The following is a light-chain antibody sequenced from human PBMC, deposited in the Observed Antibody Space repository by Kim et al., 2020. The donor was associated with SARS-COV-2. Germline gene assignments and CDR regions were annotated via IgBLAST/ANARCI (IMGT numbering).Light chain of an antibody. CDR2: VAS. J-gene: IGKJ1*01. V-gene: IGKV1-27*01. CDR1: QGISDY. CDR3: QKYNRAPMT. Sequence: AAVGDRVTITFRTSQGISDYLDWYQQKLGKVPKLLIYVASTLQSGVPSRFSGGGSGTHFTLTISGLQLEDGATYYCQKYNRAPMTFGEGSKMGIK.